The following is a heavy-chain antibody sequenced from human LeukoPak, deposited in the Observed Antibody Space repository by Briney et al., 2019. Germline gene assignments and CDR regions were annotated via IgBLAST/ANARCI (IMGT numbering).Heavy chain of an antibody. CDR3: ATPIYLRESEGDRWDKYHFAY. V-gene: IGHV4-39*05. D-gene: IGHD2-2*01. CDR1: GGSISSSSYY. J-gene: IGHJ4*02. Sequence: SETPSLTCTVSGGSISSSSYYWGWLRQPPGKGLEGIGSIYYSGSTYYNPSLTSRVPISVDTSNHQFSLKLSSVTAADTAVYYCATPIYLRESEGDRWDKYHFAYWGQGTLVTVSS. CDR2: IYYSGST.